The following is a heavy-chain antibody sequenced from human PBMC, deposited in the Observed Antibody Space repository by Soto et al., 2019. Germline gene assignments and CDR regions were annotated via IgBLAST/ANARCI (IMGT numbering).Heavy chain of an antibody. CDR1: GGSISSNYY. V-gene: IGHV4-39*01. Sequence: QLQLQESGPGLVKPSETLSLTCTVSGGSISSNYYWGWIRQPPGKGLEWIGSIKYRGSTSYNPSLKSRIAIAVDTSKNQFSLKLSSVTAADTAVYYCARVQDPPADAYSFAYWGQGTPVTVSS. CDR2: IKYRGST. J-gene: IGHJ4*02. CDR3: ARVQDPPADAYSFAY. D-gene: IGHD4-4*01.